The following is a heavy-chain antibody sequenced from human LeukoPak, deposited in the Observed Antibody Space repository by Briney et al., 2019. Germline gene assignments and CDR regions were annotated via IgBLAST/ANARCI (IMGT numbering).Heavy chain of an antibody. CDR3: ARGLGGNWKTQLTYYMDV. D-gene: IGHD1-1*01. CDR1: GYTFTGYY. J-gene: IGHJ6*03. V-gene: IGHV1-2*02. Sequence: ASVKVSCKASGYTFTGYYMHWVRQAPGQGLEWMGWINPNSGGTNYAQKFQGRVTMTRDTSISTAYMELSRLRSDDTAVYYCARGLGGNWKTQLTYYMDVWGKGTTVTVSS. CDR2: INPNSGGT.